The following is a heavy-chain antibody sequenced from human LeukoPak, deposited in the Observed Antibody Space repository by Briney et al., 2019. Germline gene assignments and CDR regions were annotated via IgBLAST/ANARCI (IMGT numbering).Heavy chain of an antibody. CDR1: GFTFSDYY. Sequence: GGSLRLSCAASGFTFSDYYMSWIRQAPGKGLVWVSRINIDGSSTNYADSVKGRFTISRDDAKNTLHLQMNSLRAEDTAVYYCASAGNANWAFDIWGQGTTVTVSS. V-gene: IGHV3-74*01. D-gene: IGHD7-27*01. CDR2: INIDGSST. CDR3: ASAGNANWAFDI. J-gene: IGHJ3*02.